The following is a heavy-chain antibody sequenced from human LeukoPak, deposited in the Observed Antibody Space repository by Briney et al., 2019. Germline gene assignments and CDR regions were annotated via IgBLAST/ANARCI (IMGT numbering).Heavy chain of an antibody. D-gene: IGHD3-9*01. Sequence: ASVRVSFKASGGTFIIYAISWGRQAPGQGRGWMGGIIPIFGTANYAQKFQGRVTITADESTSTAYMELSSLRSEDTAVYYCARGYYDILTGYRPPLWFDPWGQGTLVTVSS. CDR1: GGTFIIYA. CDR3: ARGYYDILTGYRPPLWFDP. J-gene: IGHJ5*02. V-gene: IGHV1-69*13. CDR2: IIPIFGTA.